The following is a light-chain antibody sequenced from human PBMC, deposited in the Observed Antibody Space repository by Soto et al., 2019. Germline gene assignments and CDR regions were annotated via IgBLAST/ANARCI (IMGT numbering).Light chain of an antibody. CDR1: QSVSSSY. CDR2: GAC. V-gene: IGKV3-20*01. CDR3: QQYGRWYT. J-gene: IGKJ2*01. Sequence: EIVLTQSPGTLSLSPGERATISCRASQSVSSSYLAWYQQKPGQAPRLLIYGACSRATGIPDRFSGSGSGTYFTLTISRLEAEDFAVYYCQQYGRWYTFFQGSKLEIK.